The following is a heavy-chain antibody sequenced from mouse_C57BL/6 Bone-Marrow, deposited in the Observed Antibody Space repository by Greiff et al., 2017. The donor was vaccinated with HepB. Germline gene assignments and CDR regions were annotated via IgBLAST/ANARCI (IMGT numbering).Heavy chain of an antibody. CDR3: ARSYYGNVYFDY. CDR2: IDPEDGET. D-gene: IGHD2-1*01. Sequence: EVQLQESGAELVKPGASVKLSCTASGFNIKDYYMHWVKQRTEQGLEWIGRIDPEDGETKYAPNFQGKATITADTSSNTAYLQLSSLTSEDTAVYYCARSYYGNVYFDYWGQGTTLTVSS. CDR1: GFNIKDYY. V-gene: IGHV14-2*01. J-gene: IGHJ2*01.